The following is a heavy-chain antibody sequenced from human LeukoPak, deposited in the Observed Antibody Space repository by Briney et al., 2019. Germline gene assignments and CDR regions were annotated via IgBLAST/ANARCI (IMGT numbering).Heavy chain of an antibody. V-gene: IGHV1-58*02. D-gene: IGHD3-10*01. CDR2: IVVGSGNT. CDR3: AAVPRWGWVGYYFDY. Sequence: SVKVSCKASGFTFTSSAMQWVRQARGQRLEWIGWIVVGSGNTNFPQKFQERVTITRDMSTSTAYMELSGLRSEDTAVYYCAAVPRWGWVGYYFDYRGQGTLVTVSS. J-gene: IGHJ4*02. CDR1: GFTFTSSA.